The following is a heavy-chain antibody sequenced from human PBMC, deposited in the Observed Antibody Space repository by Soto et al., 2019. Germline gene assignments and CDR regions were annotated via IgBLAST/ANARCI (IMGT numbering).Heavy chain of an antibody. CDR1: GYTFTSYD. Sequence: QVQLVQSGAEVKKPGASVKVSCKASGYTFTSYDINWVRQATGQGLEWMGWMNPNSGNTGYAQKLQGRVTMTRNTSISTAYMELSSLRSEDTAVYYCAREGDYCSGGSCYLYYYYYYMDVWGKGTTVNVSS. CDR2: MNPNSGNT. J-gene: IGHJ6*03. CDR3: AREGDYCSGGSCYLYYYYYYMDV. D-gene: IGHD2-15*01. V-gene: IGHV1-8*01.